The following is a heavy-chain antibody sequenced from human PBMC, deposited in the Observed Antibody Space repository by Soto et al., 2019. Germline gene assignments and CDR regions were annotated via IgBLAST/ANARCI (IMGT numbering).Heavy chain of an antibody. CDR1: GFTFSGHS. D-gene: IGHD3-10*01. J-gene: IGHJ4*02. V-gene: IGHV3-21*03. Sequence: DVQLVESGGGLVKPGGSLRLSCAASGFTFSGHSMNWVRQAPGKGLEWVSSISRIISYIFYADSVKGRFTISRDNDENSVYLQMNSLRAEDTGVYYCARDYYGSGSDYVDFDSWGQGTLVTVSS. CDR2: ISRIISYI. CDR3: ARDYYGSGSDYVDFDS.